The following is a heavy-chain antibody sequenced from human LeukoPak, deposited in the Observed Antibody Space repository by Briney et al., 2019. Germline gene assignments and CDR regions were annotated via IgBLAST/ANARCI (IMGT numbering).Heavy chain of an antibody. V-gene: IGHV3-66*01. CDR3: ARGRVYFFGSGSLEY. D-gene: IGHD3-10*01. Sequence: GGSLRLSCTVSGFTVSSNYMAWVRQAPGKGLEWVSVIYSGGNTFYADSVKGRFIISRDNANNTLFLQMNSLRAEDTAVYYCARGRVYFFGSGSLEYWGQGTLVTASS. CDR1: GFTVSSNY. CDR2: IYSGGNT. J-gene: IGHJ4*02.